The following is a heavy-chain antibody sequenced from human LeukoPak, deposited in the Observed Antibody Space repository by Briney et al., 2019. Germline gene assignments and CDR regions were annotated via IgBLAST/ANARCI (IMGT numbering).Heavy chain of an antibody. D-gene: IGHD3-10*01. CDR3: ARGADGSGSYYWWFDP. Sequence: PSETLSLTCTVSGGSFSTYYWSWIRQPPGKGLEWIGEINHSGSTNYNPSLKSRVTISVDTSKNQFSLKLSSVTAADTAVYYCARGADGSGSYYWWFDPWGQGTLVTVSS. J-gene: IGHJ5*02. V-gene: IGHV4-34*01. CDR1: GGSFSTYY. CDR2: INHSGST.